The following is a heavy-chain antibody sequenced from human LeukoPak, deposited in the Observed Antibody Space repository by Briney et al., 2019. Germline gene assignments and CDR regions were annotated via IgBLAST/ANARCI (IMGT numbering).Heavy chain of an antibody. CDR1: GFTFSSYS. Sequence: PGGSLRLSCSASGFTFSSYSMSWVRQAPVKGLEWVANIKQGGSEKYYVDSVKGRFTISRDNAENSLYLQMDSLRAEDTAVYYCARDLTAMVVFDYWGQGTLVTVSS. V-gene: IGHV3-7*04. J-gene: IGHJ4*02. D-gene: IGHD5-18*01. CDR2: IKQGGSEK. CDR3: ARDLTAMVVFDY.